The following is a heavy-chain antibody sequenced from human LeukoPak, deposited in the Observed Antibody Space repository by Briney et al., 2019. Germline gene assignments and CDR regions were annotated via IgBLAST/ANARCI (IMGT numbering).Heavy chain of an antibody. J-gene: IGHJ6*02. CDR2: IYYSGST. D-gene: IGHD6-13*01. CDR3: ARESTAAGTPGYYYGMDV. V-gene: IGHV4-59*08. Sequence: PSETLSLTCTVSGGSISSYYWSWIRQPPGKGLEWIGYIYYSGSTNYNPSLKSRVTISVDTSKNQFSLKLSSVTAADTAVYYCARESTAAGTPGYYYGMDVRGQGTTVTVSS. CDR1: GGSISSYY.